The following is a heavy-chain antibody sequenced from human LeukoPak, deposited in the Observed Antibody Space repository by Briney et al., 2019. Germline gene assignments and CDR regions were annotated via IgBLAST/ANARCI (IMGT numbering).Heavy chain of an antibody. CDR1: GFTFSSYD. Sequence: GGSLRLSCAASGFTFSSYDMHWVRQATGKGLEWVSAIGTAGDTYYPGSVKGRFTISRGNAKNSLYLQMNSLRAGDTAVYYCARERDYCSGGSCYSEGAFDIWGQGTMVTVFS. CDR2: IGTAGDT. D-gene: IGHD2-15*01. CDR3: ARERDYCSGGSCYSEGAFDI. V-gene: IGHV3-13*04. J-gene: IGHJ3*02.